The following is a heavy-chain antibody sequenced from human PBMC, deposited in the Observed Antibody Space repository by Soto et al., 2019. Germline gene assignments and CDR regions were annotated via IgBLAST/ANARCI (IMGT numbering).Heavy chain of an antibody. CDR1: GFSFGSYS. V-gene: IGHV3-21*01. CDR2: ISSSSSYI. J-gene: IGHJ6*03. Sequence: GGSLRLSCAASGFSFGSYSMNWVRQAPGKGLEWVSSISSSSSYIYYADSVKGRFTISRDNAKNSLYLQMNSLTAGDTAVYYCAKGPHSASGYYYKDVWGKGTTVTVSS. D-gene: IGHD3-10*01. CDR3: AKGPHSASGYYYKDV.